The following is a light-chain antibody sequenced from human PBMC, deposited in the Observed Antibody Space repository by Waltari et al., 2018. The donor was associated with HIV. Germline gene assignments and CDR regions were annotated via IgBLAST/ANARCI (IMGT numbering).Light chain of an antibody. CDR2: QDN. V-gene: IGLV3-1*01. Sequence: SYELTQSPSVSVSPGQTASITCSGNKLGGKYASWYQQKPGQSPVLVIYQDNKRPSGIPGRFSGSNSGNTATLTISGTQTMDEADYYCQAWDSATGVFGGGTNLTVL. CDR3: QAWDSATGV. CDR1: KLGGKY. J-gene: IGLJ2*01.